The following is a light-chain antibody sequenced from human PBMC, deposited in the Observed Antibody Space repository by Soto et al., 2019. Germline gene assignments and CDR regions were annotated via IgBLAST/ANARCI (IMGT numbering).Light chain of an antibody. Sequence: DIQMTQSPSSLSASEGDRVTITCQASQDISNYLNWYQQKPGRAPKILIFDASNVETGVPSRFSGSGSGTDFTFTISSLQPEDIATYYCQQYEDLPLTFGGGTKVEIK. CDR1: QDISNY. CDR3: QQYEDLPLT. J-gene: IGKJ4*01. V-gene: IGKV1-33*01. CDR2: DAS.